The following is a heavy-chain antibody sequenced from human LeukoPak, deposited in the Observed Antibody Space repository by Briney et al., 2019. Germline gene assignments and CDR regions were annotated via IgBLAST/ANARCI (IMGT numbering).Heavy chain of an antibody. CDR3: ARGRGPYYYGSGSPHYYYYYMDV. CDR2: IYYSGST. Sequence: SETLSLTCTVSGGSISSYYWSWIRQSPGKGLEWIGYIYYSGSTNYNPSLKSRVTISVDTSKNQFSLKLSSVTAADTAVYYCARGRGPYYYGSGSPHYYYYYMDVWGKGTTVTISS. D-gene: IGHD3-10*01. V-gene: IGHV4-59*01. J-gene: IGHJ6*03. CDR1: GGSISSYY.